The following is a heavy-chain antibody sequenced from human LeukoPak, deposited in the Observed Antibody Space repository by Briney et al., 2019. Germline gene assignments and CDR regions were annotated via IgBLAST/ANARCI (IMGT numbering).Heavy chain of an antibody. Sequence: SETLSLTCTVSGGSISSYYWSWIRQPPGKGLEWNGYIYYSGSTNYNPSLKSRVTISVDTSKNQFSLRLSSVTAADTAVYYCARVWGDAFDIWGQGTMVTVSS. CDR1: GGSISSYY. V-gene: IGHV4-59*01. CDR2: IYYSGST. D-gene: IGHD3-16*01. CDR3: ARVWGDAFDI. J-gene: IGHJ3*02.